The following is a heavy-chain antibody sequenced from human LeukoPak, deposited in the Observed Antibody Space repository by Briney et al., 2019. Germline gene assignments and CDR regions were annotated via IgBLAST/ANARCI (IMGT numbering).Heavy chain of an antibody. CDR3: ARFLAGIAAAGDY. CDR1: GFTFGDYA. D-gene: IGHD6-13*01. J-gene: IGHJ4*02. CDR2: IRSKAYGGTT. V-gene: IGHV3-49*03. Sequence: PGGSLRLSCTTSGFTFGDYAMSWFRQAPGKGLEWVTFIRSKAYGGTTEYAASVKGRFTISRDDSKSIAYLQMNSLKTEDTAVYYCARFLAGIAAAGDYWGQGTLVTVSS.